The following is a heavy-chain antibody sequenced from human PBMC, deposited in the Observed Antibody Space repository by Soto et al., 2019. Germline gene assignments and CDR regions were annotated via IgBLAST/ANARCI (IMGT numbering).Heavy chain of an antibody. D-gene: IGHD6-19*01. CDR3: ARSYSSFPFDY. CDR1: GGSFSGYY. V-gene: IGHV4-34*01. J-gene: IGHJ4*02. CDR2: INHSGST. Sequence: PSETLSLTCAVYGGSFSGYYWSWIRQPPGKGLEWIGEINHSGSTNYNPSLKSRVTISVDTSKNQFSLKLSSVTAADTAVYYCARSYSSFPFDYWGQGTLVTVSS.